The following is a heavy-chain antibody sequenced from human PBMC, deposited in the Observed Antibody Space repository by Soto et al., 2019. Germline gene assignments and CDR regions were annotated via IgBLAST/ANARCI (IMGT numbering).Heavy chain of an antibody. CDR1: GGTFSSYA. CDR3: ARATTVTTYSYYYYGMDV. CDR2: IIPIFGTA. V-gene: IGHV1-69*01. D-gene: IGHD4-4*01. J-gene: IGHJ6*02. Sequence: QVQLVQSGAEVKKPGSSVKVSCKASGGTFSSYAISWVRQAPGQGLEWMGGIIPIFGTANYAQKLQGRVTITADESTSTAYMELSSLRSEDTAVYYCARATTVTTYSYYYYGMDVWGQGTTVTVSS.